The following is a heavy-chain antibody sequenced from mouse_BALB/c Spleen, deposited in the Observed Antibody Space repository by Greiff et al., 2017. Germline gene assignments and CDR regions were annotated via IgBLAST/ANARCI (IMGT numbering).Heavy chain of an antibody. CDR2: IDPYNGGT. CDR1: GYAFTSYN. Sequence: EVKLVESGPELVKPGASVKVSCKASGYAFTSYNMYWVKQSHGKSLEWIGYIDPYNGGTSYNQKFKGKATLTVDKSSSTAYMHLNSLTSEDSAVYYCARGYRYDGGYAMDYWGQGTSVTVSS. V-gene: IGHV1S135*01. D-gene: IGHD2-14*01. J-gene: IGHJ4*01. CDR3: ARGYRYDGGYAMDY.